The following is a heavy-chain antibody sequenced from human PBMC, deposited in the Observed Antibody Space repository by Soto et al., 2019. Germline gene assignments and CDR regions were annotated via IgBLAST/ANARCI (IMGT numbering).Heavy chain of an antibody. D-gene: IGHD2-21*02. CDR3: ARERVTEGDYYCGMDV. V-gene: IGHV3-30-3*01. Sequence: QVQLVESGGGVVQPGRSLRLSCAASGFTFSSYAMHWVRQSPGKGLEWVAVISYDGSNKYYADSVKGRFTISRDNSKNTLYLQMNSLRAEDTAVYYCARERVTEGDYYCGMDVWGQGTTVTVSS. CDR1: GFTFSSYA. CDR2: ISYDGSNK. J-gene: IGHJ6*02.